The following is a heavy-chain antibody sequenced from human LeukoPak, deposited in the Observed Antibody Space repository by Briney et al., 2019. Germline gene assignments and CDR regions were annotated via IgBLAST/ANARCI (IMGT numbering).Heavy chain of an antibody. CDR2: IIPIFGTA. Sequence: ASVKVSCKASGYTFTGYYMHWVRQAPGQGLEWMGGIIPIFGTANYAQKFEGRVTIPEEESTSTAYMELSSLRSEDTAVYYCARSTDMVRGVIIYYFDYWGQGTLVTVSS. CDR3: ARSTDMVRGVIIYYFDY. J-gene: IGHJ4*02. V-gene: IGHV1-69*13. D-gene: IGHD3-10*01. CDR1: GYTFTGYY.